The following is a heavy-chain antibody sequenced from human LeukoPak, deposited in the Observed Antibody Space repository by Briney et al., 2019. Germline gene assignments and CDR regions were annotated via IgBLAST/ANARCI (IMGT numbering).Heavy chain of an antibody. CDR2: IRYDGSNK. Sequence: GGSLRLSCAASGFTFSSYGMHWVRQAPGKGLEWVAFIRYDGSNKYDADSVKGRFTISRDNAKNSLYLQMNSLRAEDTAVYYCARDLMGIAYRGAFYYWGQGTLVTVSS. CDR1: GFTFSSYG. CDR3: ARDLMGIAYRGAFYY. J-gene: IGHJ4*02. V-gene: IGHV3-30*02. D-gene: IGHD6-13*01.